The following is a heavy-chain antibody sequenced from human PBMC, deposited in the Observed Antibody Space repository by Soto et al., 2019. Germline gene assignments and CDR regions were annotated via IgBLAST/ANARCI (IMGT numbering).Heavy chain of an antibody. D-gene: IGHD2-2*01. CDR2: INHSGST. V-gene: IGHV4-34*01. CDR1: GGSFIGYY. CDR3: ARGTVYCSSTSCQDGEYYYYYGMDV. J-gene: IGHJ6*02. Sequence: SETLSLTSAVYGGSFIGYYWSWIRQPPGKGLEWIGEINHSGSTNYNPSLKSRVTISVDTSKNQFSLKLSSVTAADAAVYYCARGTVYCSSTSCQDGEYYYYYGMDVWGQGTTVTVSS.